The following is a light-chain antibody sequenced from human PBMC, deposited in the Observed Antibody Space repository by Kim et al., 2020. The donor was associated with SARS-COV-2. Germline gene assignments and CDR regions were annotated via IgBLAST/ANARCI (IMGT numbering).Light chain of an antibody. V-gene: IGKV3-15*01. CDR1: QSVSSN. J-gene: IGKJ1*01. Sequence: SPAERAPLSGRTSQSVSSNLAWYQQKPGQAPRLLIYGASTRATGIPARFSGSGSGTEFTLTISSLQSEDFAVYYCQQYNNWPPWTFGQGTKVDIK. CDR2: GAS. CDR3: QQYNNWPPWT.